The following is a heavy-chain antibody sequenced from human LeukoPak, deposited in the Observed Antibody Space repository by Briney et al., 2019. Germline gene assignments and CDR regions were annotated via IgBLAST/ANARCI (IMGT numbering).Heavy chain of an antibody. V-gene: IGHV3-15*01. CDR3: TTVDRVVSPSQFYGMDV. Sequence: PGGSLRLPCAASGFTFSNAWMCWVRQAPGKGLEWVGRITSKPEGGTTDCAAPVKDRFIISRDDSRNTLYLQMNSLKTEDTAVYYCTTVDRVVSPSQFYGMDVWGQGTTVTVSS. J-gene: IGHJ6*02. CDR1: GFTFSNAW. CDR2: ITSKPEGGTT.